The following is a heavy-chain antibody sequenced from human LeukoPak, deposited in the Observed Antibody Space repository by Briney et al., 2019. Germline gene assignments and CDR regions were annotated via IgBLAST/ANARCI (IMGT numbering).Heavy chain of an antibody. CDR1: GGSISNDGYY. J-gene: IGHJ5*02. CDR2: IYYSGST. CDR3: ARDLTGDQFFDP. Sequence: SETLSLTCNVSGGSISNDGYYWSWIRQHPGKGLEWLGYIYYSGSTYYNPSLKSRVTLSVDTSKSQFSLRLSSVTAADTVVYYCARDLTGDQFFDPWGQGTLVTVSS. V-gene: IGHV4-31*03. D-gene: IGHD7-27*01.